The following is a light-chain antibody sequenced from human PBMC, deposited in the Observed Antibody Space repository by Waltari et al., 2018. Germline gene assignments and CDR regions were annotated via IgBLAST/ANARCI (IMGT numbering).Light chain of an antibody. J-gene: IGKJ1*01. Sequence: EIVMTQSPPTLSVSPGERATLSCRASQSVSSNLAWYQQKPGQAPRLLIYGASTRATGIPARFSGSGSGTEFTLTISSLQSEDFAVYYCQQYNNWPRTFGQGTKVEIK. CDR3: QQYNNWPRT. CDR1: QSVSSN. CDR2: GAS. V-gene: IGKV3-15*01.